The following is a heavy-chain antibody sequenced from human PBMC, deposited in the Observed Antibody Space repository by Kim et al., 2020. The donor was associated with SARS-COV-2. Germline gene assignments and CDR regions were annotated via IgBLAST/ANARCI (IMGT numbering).Heavy chain of an antibody. CDR2: IYYSGST. V-gene: IGHV4-59*01. Sequence: SETLSLTCTVSGGSISSYYWSWIRQPPGKGLEWIGYIYYSGSTNYNPSLKSRVTISVDTSKNQFSLKLSSVTAADTAVCYFAENWDLDGMDVWGPGTTVT. J-gene: IGHJ6*02. CDR3: AENWDLDGMDV. CDR1: GGSISSYY. D-gene: IGHD1-26*01.